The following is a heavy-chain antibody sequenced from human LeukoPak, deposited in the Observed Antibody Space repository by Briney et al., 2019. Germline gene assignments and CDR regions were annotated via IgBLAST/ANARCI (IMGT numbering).Heavy chain of an antibody. D-gene: IGHD3-10*01. CDR2: ICWNSGSI. Sequence: GGSLRLSCAASGFTFDDYAMHWVRQAPGKGLEWVSGICWNSGSIGYADSVKGRFTISRDNAKNSLYLQMNSLRAEDTALYYCAKDITRLLWFGELAFHYWGQGTLVTVSS. CDR1: GFTFDDYA. J-gene: IGHJ4*02. CDR3: AKDITRLLWFGELAFHY. V-gene: IGHV3-9*01.